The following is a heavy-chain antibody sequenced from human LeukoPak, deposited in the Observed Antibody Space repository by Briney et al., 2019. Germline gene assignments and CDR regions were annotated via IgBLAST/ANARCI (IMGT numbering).Heavy chain of an antibody. D-gene: IGHD6-19*01. CDR2: IRYDGSNK. V-gene: IGHV3-30*02. J-gene: IGHJ4*02. CDR1: GFTFSSYG. CDR3: ASLGAVAGTWGGFDY. Sequence: GGSLRLSCAASGFTFSSYGMHWVRQAPGKGLEWVAFIRYDGSNKYYADSVKGRFTISRDNAKNSLYLQMNSLRAEDTAVYYCASLGAVAGTWGGFDYWGQGTLVTVSS.